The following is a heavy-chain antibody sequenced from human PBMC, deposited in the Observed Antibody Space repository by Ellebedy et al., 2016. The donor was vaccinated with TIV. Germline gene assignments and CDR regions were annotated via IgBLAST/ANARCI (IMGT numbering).Heavy chain of an antibody. Sequence: SETLSLTCAVNGGSFSGYYWTWIRQPPGKGLEWIGEINHSGSTHYKPSLKSRVTISVDSSKNHFSLKLNSVTAADTAVYYCARDPGYYYYGMDVWGQGTTVTVSS. CDR1: GGSFSGYY. CDR3: ARDPGYYYYGMDV. CDR2: INHSGST. J-gene: IGHJ6*02. V-gene: IGHV4-34*01.